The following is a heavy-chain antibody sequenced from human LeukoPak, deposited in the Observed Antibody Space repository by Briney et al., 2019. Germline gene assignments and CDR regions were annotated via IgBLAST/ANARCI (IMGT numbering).Heavy chain of an antibody. V-gene: IGHV3-23*01. CDR3: ARDRGVMITFGGEGTFDP. J-gene: IGHJ5*02. Sequence: PGGSLRPSCAASGFTFSSYAMSWVRQAPGKGLEWVSAISGSGGSTYYADSVKGRFTISRDNSKNTLYLQMNSLRAEDTAVYYCARDRGVMITFGGEGTFDPWGQGTLVTVSS. CDR2: ISGSGGST. D-gene: IGHD3-16*01. CDR1: GFTFSSYA.